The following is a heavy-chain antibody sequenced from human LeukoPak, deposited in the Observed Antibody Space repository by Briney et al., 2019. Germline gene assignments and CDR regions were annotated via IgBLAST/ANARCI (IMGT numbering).Heavy chain of an antibody. D-gene: IGHD3-22*01. CDR3: ARDGRPHYYDSSGYYYQARYFDL. J-gene: IGHJ2*01. V-gene: IGHV1-46*01. CDR1: GYTFTSYY. Sequence: GASVKVSCRASGYTFTSYYMHWVRQAPGQGLEWMGIINPSGGSTSYARKFQGRVTMTRDTSTSTVYMELSSLRSEDTAVYYCARDGRPHYYDSSGYYYQARYFDLWGRGTLVTVSS. CDR2: INPSGGST.